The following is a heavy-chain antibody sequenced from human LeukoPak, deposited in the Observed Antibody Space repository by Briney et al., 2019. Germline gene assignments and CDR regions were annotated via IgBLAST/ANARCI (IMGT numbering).Heavy chain of an antibody. CDR1: GYTFTSYD. Sequence: ASVKVSCKTSGYTFTSYDINWVRQATGQGLEWKGWKNPNSGNTGYAQKFQGRVTMTRNTSISTAYMELSSLRSEDTAVYYCASLPYSDSSGYAFDIWGQGTMVTVSS. CDR3: ASLPYSDSSGYAFDI. CDR2: KNPNSGNT. V-gene: IGHV1-8*01. J-gene: IGHJ3*02. D-gene: IGHD3-22*01.